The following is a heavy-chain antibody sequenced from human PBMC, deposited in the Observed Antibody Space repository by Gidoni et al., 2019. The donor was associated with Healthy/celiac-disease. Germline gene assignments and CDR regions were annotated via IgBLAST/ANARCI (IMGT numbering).Heavy chain of an antibody. Sequence: EVQLVESGGVVVQPGGSLRLSCAASGFTFDDYAMHWVRQAPGKGLEWVSLISWDGGSTYYADSVKGRFTISRDNSKNSLYLQMNSLRAEDTALYYCVLAVAGSNDAFDIWGQGTMVTVSS. D-gene: IGHD6-19*01. J-gene: IGHJ3*02. CDR1: GFTFDDYA. CDR3: VLAVAGSNDAFDI. CDR2: ISWDGGST. V-gene: IGHV3-43D*03.